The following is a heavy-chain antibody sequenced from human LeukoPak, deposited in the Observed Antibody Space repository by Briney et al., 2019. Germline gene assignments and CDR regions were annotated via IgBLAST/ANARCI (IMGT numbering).Heavy chain of an antibody. CDR2: IWYDGSNK. D-gene: IGHD3-10*01. V-gene: IGHV3-33*01. J-gene: IGHJ5*02. CDR3: ARSRGGMVRGVISANWFDP. Sequence: PGGSLRLSCEASGFTFSPYGMHWVRQAPGKGLEWVAVIWYDGSNKYYGDSVKGRFTISRDNSKNTLYLQMNSLRAEDTAVYYCARSRGGMVRGVISANWFDPWGQGTLVTVSS. CDR1: GFTFSPYG.